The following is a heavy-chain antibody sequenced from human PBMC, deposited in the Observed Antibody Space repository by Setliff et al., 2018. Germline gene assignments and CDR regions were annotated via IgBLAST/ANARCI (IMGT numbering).Heavy chain of an antibody. CDR2: FYYSGST. CDR1: GGSISSSSYY. D-gene: IGHD6-13*01. J-gene: IGHJ3*02. V-gene: IGHV4-39*07. CDR3: ARDVRVASSSWFKSAFDI. Sequence: SETLSLTCTVSGGSISSSSYYWGWIRQPPGKGLEWIGSFYYSGSTYYNPSLKSRVTISVDTSKNQFSLKLSSVTVADTAVYYCARDVRVASSSWFKSAFDIWGQGTMVTVSS.